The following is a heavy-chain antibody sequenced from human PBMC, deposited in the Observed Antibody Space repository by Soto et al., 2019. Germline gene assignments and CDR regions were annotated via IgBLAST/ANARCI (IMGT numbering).Heavy chain of an antibody. CDR1: GYTFTNYR. CDR3: AIVTCADYYYYASSGCWYYFDY. CDR2: INLGDSET. V-gene: IGHV5-51*01. Sequence: GESLKISCKGSGYTFTNYRIGWVRQMPGKGLEWMGIINLGDSETKYSPSFQGQVTISADKSISTAYLQWSSLKASDTDMYYCAIVTCADYYYYASSGCWYYFDYCGQGTLVTVSS. J-gene: IGHJ4*02. D-gene: IGHD3-22*01.